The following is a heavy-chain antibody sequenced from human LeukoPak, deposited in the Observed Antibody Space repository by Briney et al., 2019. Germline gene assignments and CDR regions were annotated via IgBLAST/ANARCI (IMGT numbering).Heavy chain of an antibody. D-gene: IGHD3-16*01. Sequence: PGGSLRLSCAASGFTFSSYGMHWVRQAPGKGLEWVAFIRYDGNNKDYADSVKGRFTISRDNSKNTVSLQMNSLRGDDTAVYYCAKDDAWGRYKDWGQGTLVTVSS. J-gene: IGHJ1*01. CDR1: GFTFSSYG. V-gene: IGHV3-30*02. CDR2: IRYDGNNK. CDR3: AKDDAWGRYKD.